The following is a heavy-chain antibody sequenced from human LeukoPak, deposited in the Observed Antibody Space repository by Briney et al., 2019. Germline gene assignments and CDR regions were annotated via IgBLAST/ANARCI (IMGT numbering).Heavy chain of an antibody. J-gene: IGHJ6*02. CDR3: ARDTAVAYYGMDV. V-gene: IGHV1-18*01. CDR1: GYTYTSYG. Sequence: ASVKVSCKASGYTYTSYGISWVRQAPGQGLEWMGWISAYNRNTNYAPKFQDRVTMTTDSSTTTAYMELRSLTSDDTALYYCARDTAVAYYGMDVWGQGTTVTVSS. CDR2: ISAYNRNT. D-gene: IGHD5-18*01.